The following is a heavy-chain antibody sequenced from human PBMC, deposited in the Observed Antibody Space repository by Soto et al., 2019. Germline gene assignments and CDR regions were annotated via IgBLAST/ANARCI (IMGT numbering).Heavy chain of an antibody. CDR1: GFTFSDYY. CDR2: ISSSGSTI. V-gene: IGHV3-11*01. Sequence: QVQLVESGGGLVKPGGSLRLSCAASGFTFSDYYMSWIRQAPGKGLERVSYISSSGSTIYYADSVKGRFTISRDNAKNSLYLQMNSLRAEDTAVYYCARTPRRYSKMIPGWFDPWGQGTLVTVSS. D-gene: IGHD6-13*01. CDR3: ARTPRRYSKMIPGWFDP. J-gene: IGHJ5*02.